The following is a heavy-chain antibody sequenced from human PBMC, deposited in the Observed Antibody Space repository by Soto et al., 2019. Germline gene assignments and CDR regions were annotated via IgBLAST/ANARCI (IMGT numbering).Heavy chain of an antibody. CDR3: ARGVWYANYFDY. CDR2: INHSGST. D-gene: IGHD2-2*01. V-gene: IGHV4-34*01. J-gene: IGHJ4*02. Sequence: SETLSLTCAVYGGSFSGYYWSWIRQPPGKGLEWIGEINHSGSTNYNPSLKSRVTISVDPSKNQFSLKLSSVTAADTAVYYCARGVWYANYFDYWGQGTLVTVSS. CDR1: GGSFSGYY.